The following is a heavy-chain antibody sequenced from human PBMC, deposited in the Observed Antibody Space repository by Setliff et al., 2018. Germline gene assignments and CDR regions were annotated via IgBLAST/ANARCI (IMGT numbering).Heavy chain of an antibody. V-gene: IGHV3-33*08. Sequence: SLRLPCAASGFTFSSYRMHWVRQAPGKGLEWVAVIWDDGGNKYHADSVKGRFTISRDNSKNTLYLQMNSLRPEDTAVYYCARTCSGSGCYAGLESWGQGTPVTVSS. D-gene: IGHD2-15*01. J-gene: IGHJ4*02. CDR3: ARTCSGSGCYAGLES. CDR2: IWDDGGNK. CDR1: GFTFSSYR.